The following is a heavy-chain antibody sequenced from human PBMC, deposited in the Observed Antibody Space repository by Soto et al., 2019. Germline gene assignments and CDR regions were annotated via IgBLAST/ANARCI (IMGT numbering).Heavy chain of an antibody. J-gene: IGHJ4*02. CDR2: IYHSGTT. CDR3: ARDFFGNHDFDY. CDR1: GYSISSGYR. V-gene: IGHV4-38-2*02. Sequence: SETLSLTCTVSGYSISSGYRWGCLQQCTGNGLEWIGNIYHSGTTSYTPSPKSRSTVSVDTSKSQISMNLTSVTAADTGIYYCARDFFGNHDFDYWGQGILVTVSS. D-gene: IGHD3-10*01.